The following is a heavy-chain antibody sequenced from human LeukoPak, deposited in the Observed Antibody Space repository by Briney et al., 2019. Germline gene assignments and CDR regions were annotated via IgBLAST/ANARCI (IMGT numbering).Heavy chain of an antibody. CDR3: ARSPGAMATISYYYYYYMDV. CDR2: IIPIFGTA. Sequence: SVKVSCKASGGTFSSHAISWVRQAPGQGLEWMGRIIPIFGTANYAQKFQGRVTITTDESTSTAYMELSSLRSEDTAVYYCARSPGAMATISYYYYYYMDVWGKGTTVTVSS. D-gene: IGHD5-24*01. CDR1: GGTFSSHA. V-gene: IGHV1-69*05. J-gene: IGHJ6*03.